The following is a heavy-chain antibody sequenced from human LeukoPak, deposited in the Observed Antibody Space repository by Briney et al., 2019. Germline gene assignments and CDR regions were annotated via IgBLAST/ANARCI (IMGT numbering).Heavy chain of an antibody. CDR3: ARDYWFDP. CDR1: GFTFSSYW. CDR2: INNDGSST. Sequence: GGSLRLSCAASGFTFSSYWMHWVRQAPGKGLVWVSRINNDGSSTTYADSVKGRFTISRDNAKNSLYLQMNSLRAEDTAVYYCARDYWFDPWGHGTLVTASS. J-gene: IGHJ5*02. V-gene: IGHV3-74*01.